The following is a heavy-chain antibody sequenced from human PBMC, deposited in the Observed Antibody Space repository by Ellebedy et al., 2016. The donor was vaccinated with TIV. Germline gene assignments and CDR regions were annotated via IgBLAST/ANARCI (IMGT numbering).Heavy chain of an antibody. CDR1: GFTFSSYA. J-gene: IGHJ4*02. V-gene: IGHV3-30-3*01. Sequence: GESLKISCAASGFTFSSYAMHWVRQAPGKGLEWVTVISYDGGDEYYADSVKGRLTISRDNSKNTLYLQMNSLRTEDTAVYYCSSRHYGATDYWGQGTLVTVSS. D-gene: IGHD4-17*01. CDR2: ISYDGGDE. CDR3: SSRHYGATDY.